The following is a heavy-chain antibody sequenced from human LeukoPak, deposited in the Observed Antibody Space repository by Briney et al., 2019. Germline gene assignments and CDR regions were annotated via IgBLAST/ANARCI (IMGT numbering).Heavy chain of an antibody. D-gene: IGHD2-21*02. Sequence: SETLSLTCTVSGDSINNDNYYWAWIRQPPGKGLEWIGSIYYSGTTYYNPSLNSRVSISGDTANNHFSLKVSSVTAADTAVYYCARQKRLLPNWFDPWGQGTRVTVSS. CDR2: IYYSGTT. CDR3: ARQKRLLPNWFDP. V-gene: IGHV4-39*01. J-gene: IGHJ5*02. CDR1: GDSINNDNYY.